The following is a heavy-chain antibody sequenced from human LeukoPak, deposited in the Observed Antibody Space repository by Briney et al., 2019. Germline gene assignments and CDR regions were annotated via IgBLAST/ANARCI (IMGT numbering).Heavy chain of an antibody. CDR2: IKQDGSEK. J-gene: IGHJ4*02. V-gene: IGHV3-7*01. CDR3: ARVRNTIFGVTSFDY. CDR1: GFTFDDYA. Sequence: SGGSLRLSCAASGFTFDDYAMHWVRQAPGKGLEWVANIKQDGSEKKYVDSVKGRFTISRDNAKNSLYLQMNSLRAEDTAVFYCARVRNTIFGVTSFDYWGQGTLVTVSS. D-gene: IGHD3-3*01.